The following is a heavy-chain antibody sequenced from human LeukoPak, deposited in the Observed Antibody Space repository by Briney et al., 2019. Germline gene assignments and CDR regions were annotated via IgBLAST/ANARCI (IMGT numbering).Heavy chain of an antibody. V-gene: IGHV4-31*03. J-gene: IGHJ4*02. Sequence: PSQTLSPTCTVSGGSISSGGYYWTWLRQHPGKGLEWIGYITYSGSTYYNPSLKSRATISGDTSKNQFSLKLSSVTAADTAVYYCGRTYYDILTGYIWGQGILVTVSS. CDR1: GGSISSGGYY. CDR3: GRTYYDILTGYI. CDR2: ITYSGST. D-gene: IGHD3-9*01.